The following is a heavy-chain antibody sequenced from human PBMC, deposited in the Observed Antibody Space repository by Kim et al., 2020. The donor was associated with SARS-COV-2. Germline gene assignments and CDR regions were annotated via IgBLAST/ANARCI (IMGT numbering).Heavy chain of an antibody. CDR3: AREAVAGHIRTDDAFDI. CDR1: GYTFTGYY. D-gene: IGHD6-19*01. V-gene: IGHV1-2*06. CDR2: INPNSGGT. Sequence: ASVKVSCKASGYTFTGYYMHWVRQAPGQGLEWMGRINPNSGGTNYAQKFQGRVTMTRDTSISTAYMELSRLRSDDTAVYYCAREAVAGHIRTDDAFDIWGQGTMVTVSS. J-gene: IGHJ3*02.